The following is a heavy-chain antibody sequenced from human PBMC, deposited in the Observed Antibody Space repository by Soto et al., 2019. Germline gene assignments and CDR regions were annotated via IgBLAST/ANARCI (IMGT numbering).Heavy chain of an antibody. CDR1: GYTFTSYA. J-gene: IGHJ3*02. Sequence: ASGYTFTSYAMHWVRQAPGQRLEWMGWINAGNGNTKYSQKFQGRVTITRDTSASTAYMELSSLRSEDTAVYYCASPYCSSTSCYSFEAFDIWGQGTMVTVSS. CDR2: INAGNGNT. CDR3: ASPYCSSTSCYSFEAFDI. V-gene: IGHV1-3*01. D-gene: IGHD2-2*01.